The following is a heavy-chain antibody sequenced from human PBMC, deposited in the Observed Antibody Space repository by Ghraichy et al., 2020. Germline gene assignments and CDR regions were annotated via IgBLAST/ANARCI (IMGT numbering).Heavy chain of an antibody. J-gene: IGHJ4*02. Sequence: GGSLRLSCAASGSTFSSYGMHWVRQAPGKGLEWVAVISQDGRNKYYVDSVKGRFTISRDNSKNTLYLQMNSLTTEDTAVYYCARVSGFDLDYWGQGTLVTVSS. CDR1: GSTFSSYG. CDR3: ARVSGFDLDY. CDR2: ISQDGRNK. V-gene: IGHV3-30*03.